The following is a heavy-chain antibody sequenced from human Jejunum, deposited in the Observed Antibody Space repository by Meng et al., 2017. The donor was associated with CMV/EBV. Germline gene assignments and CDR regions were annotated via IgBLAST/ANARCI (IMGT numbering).Heavy chain of an antibody. D-gene: IGHD2-2*01. CDR3: ATEAQLPPRIDF. V-gene: IGHV3-21*06. J-gene: IGHJ4*02. Sequence: ASGFSFGAYTRTWIRQAPGKGLEWVSSIGRSPDYIHYADSLKGRFIISRDNAKSSLYLDMKSLRADDTAVYYCATEAQLPPRIDFWGQGTLVTVSS. CDR1: GFSFGAYT. CDR2: IGRSPDYI.